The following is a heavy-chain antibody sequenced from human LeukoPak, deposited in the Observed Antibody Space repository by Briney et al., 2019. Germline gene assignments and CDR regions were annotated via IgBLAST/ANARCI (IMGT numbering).Heavy chain of an antibody. CDR3: ARDPTSDFWSGWTPFDY. V-gene: IGHV1-18*01. Sequence: ASVKVSCKASGYTFTNFGISCVRQAPGQGLEWMGWISTYNGNTNYAQKLQGRATMTTTPSTTTAHMERTRWRPQTPAGYYGARDPTSDFWSGWTPFDYWGQGTLVTVYS. J-gene: IGHJ4*02. CDR2: ISTYNGNT. D-gene: IGHD3-3*01. CDR1: GYTFTNFG.